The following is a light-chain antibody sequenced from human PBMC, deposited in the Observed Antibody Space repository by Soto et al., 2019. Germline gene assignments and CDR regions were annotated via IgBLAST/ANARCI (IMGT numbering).Light chain of an antibody. CDR2: GAY. CDR1: QGITTY. CDR3: QYSNRAPLT. J-gene: IGKJ4*01. V-gene: IGKV1-27*01. Sequence: DIKLTQSPSSLSASVGDRVTITCRASQGITTYLAWYQQKPGKVPNLLIYGAYKLYSGVPSRFSGSGSGTHFTLTISGLRPEDVATYYCQYSNRAPLTFGGGTKVEI.